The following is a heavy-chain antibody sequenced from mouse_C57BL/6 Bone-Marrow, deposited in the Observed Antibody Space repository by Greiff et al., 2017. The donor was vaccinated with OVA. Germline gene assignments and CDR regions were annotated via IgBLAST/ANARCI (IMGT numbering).Heavy chain of an antibody. J-gene: IGHJ3*01. CDR3: ARDRRGWWLRAWFAY. D-gene: IGHD2-3*01. CDR2: ISDGGSST. CDR1: GFTFSSYA. Sequence: EVHLVESGGGLVKPGGSLKLSCAASGFTFSSYAMSWVRQTPDKRLEWVASISDGGSSTSSPDNVKGRFTISRDNAKNNLYMQMSHLKSEDTAMYYCARDRRGWWLRAWFAYWGQGTLVTVSA. V-gene: IGHV5-4*01.